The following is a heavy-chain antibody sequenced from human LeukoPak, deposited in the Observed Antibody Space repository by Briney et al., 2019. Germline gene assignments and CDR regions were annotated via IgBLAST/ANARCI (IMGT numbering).Heavy chain of an antibody. V-gene: IGHV3-9*01. CDR2: ISWNSGSI. CDR3: AKDMDLGLSWFDP. D-gene: IGHD3/OR15-3a*01. CDR1: GFTFDDYA. J-gene: IGHJ5*02. Sequence: PGRSLRLSCAASGFTFDDYATHWVRQAPGKGLEWVSGISWNSGSIGYADSVKGRFTISRDNAKNSLYLQMNSLRAEDTALYYCAKDMDLGLSWFDPWGQGTLVTVSS.